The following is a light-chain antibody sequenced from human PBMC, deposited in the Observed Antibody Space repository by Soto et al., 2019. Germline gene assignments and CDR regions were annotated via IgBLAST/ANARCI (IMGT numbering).Light chain of an antibody. CDR1: SSDVGSYNL. CDR3: CSYAGSSTYYV. J-gene: IGLJ1*01. V-gene: IGLV2-23*02. Sequence: QSVRTQPASVSEYPIQSITISYNGTSSDVGSYNLVSWYQQHPGKAPKLMIYEVSKRPSGVSNRFSGSKSGNTASLTISGLQAEDEADYYCCSYAGSSTYYVFGTGTKVTVL. CDR2: EVS.